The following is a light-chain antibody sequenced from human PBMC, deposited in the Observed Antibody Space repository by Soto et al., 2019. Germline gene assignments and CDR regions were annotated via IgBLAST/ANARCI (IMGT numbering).Light chain of an antibody. Sequence: DIQMTQSPSFLSASVGDRVTITCRASQSISSWLSWYQQKPGKATNLVNHKASQLESGVPSRFGSSLAAKEFTLTSSSLQPGDFATYCRQNYSTYPWTFGQGTKVDIK. J-gene: IGKJ1*01. CDR1: QSISSW. V-gene: IGKV1-5*03. CDR3: QNYSTYPWT. CDR2: KAS.